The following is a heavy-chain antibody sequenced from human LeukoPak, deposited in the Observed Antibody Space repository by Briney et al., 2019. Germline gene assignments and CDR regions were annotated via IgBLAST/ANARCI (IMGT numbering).Heavy chain of an antibody. CDR3: ARASPYFYCSGGSCYFHP. CDR2: FDPEDGET. Sequence: GASVKVSCKVSGYTLTELSMHWVRQAPGKGLEWMGGFDPEDGETIYAQKFQGRVTMTEDTSTDTAYMELSSLRSEDTAVYYCARASPYFYCSGGSCYFHPWGQGTLVTVSS. CDR1: GYTLTELS. D-gene: IGHD2-15*01. V-gene: IGHV1-24*01. J-gene: IGHJ5*02.